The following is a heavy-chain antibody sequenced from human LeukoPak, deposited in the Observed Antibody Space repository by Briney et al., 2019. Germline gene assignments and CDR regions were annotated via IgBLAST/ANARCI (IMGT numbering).Heavy chain of an antibody. D-gene: IGHD6-19*01. CDR3: AREGFGSGWFKYYYYYMDV. V-gene: IGHV4-39*07. J-gene: IGHJ6*03. CDR1: GGSISSGSYY. Sequence: PSETLSLTCTVSGGSISSGSYYWSWIRQPPGKGLEWIGEINHSGSTNYNPSLKSRVTISVDTSKNQFSLKLSSVTAADTAVYYCAREGFGSGWFKYYYYYMDVCGKGTTVTVSS. CDR2: INHSGST.